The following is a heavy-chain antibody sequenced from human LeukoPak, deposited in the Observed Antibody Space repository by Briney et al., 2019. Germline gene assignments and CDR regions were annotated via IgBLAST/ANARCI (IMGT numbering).Heavy chain of an antibody. CDR3: ARGLVHDTSGYYSDY. CDR2: INSDGSST. Sequence: PGGSLRLSCAASGFTFSAFWMHWVRQAPGKGLVWVSRINSDGSSTTYADSVKGRFTVSRDNAKNTLYPQMDSLRAEDSAVYYCARGLVHDTSGYYSDYWGQGILVTVSS. V-gene: IGHV3-74*01. D-gene: IGHD3-22*01. CDR1: GFTFSAFW. J-gene: IGHJ4*02.